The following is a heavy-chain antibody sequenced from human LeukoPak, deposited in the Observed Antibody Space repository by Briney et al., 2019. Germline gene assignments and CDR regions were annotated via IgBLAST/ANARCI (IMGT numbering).Heavy chain of an antibody. Sequence: PSETLSLTCAVYGGSFSGYYWSWIRQPPGKGLEWIGYIYYSGSSNYNPSLKSRVTISVDTSKNQFSLKLSSVAAADTAVYYCARDSGSYPFAYWGQGTLVTVSS. CDR3: ARDSGSYPFAY. D-gene: IGHD3-16*02. V-gene: IGHV4-59*01. J-gene: IGHJ4*02. CDR1: GGSFSGYY. CDR2: IYYSGSS.